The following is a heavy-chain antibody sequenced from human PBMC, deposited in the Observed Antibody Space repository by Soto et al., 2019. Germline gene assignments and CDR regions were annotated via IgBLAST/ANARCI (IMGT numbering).Heavy chain of an antibody. CDR1: GYRFSTYD. CDR2: LNPNSGNT. D-gene: IGHD1-20*01. J-gene: IGHJ5*02. CDR3: ARDHRYNWNDEGWFDP. V-gene: IGHV1-8*01. Sequence: QVQLVQSGAEVKKPGASVKVSCKASGYRFSTYDINWVRQAPGQGLEWMGWLNPNSGNTGYAQKFQGRVTMTRNTSINTAYMELSSLGSDDTAVYYCARDHRYNWNDEGWFDPWGQGTLVTVSS.